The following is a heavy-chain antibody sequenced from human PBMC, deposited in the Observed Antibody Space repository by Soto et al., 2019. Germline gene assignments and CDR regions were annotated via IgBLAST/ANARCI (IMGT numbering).Heavy chain of an antibody. Sequence: PSETLSLTCTVSGGSISSGGYYWSWIRQHPGKGLEWIGYIYYSGSTYYNPSLKSRVTISVDTSKNQFSLKLSSVTAADTAVYYCASIGNWAEDAFDIWGQGTMVTVSS. V-gene: IGHV4-31*03. CDR2: IYYSGST. D-gene: IGHD7-27*01. J-gene: IGHJ3*02. CDR1: GGSISSGGYY. CDR3: ASIGNWAEDAFDI.